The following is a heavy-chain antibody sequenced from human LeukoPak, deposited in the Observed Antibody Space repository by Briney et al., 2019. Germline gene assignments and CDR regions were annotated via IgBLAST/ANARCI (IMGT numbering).Heavy chain of an antibody. CDR1: GYSFGIFS. D-gene: IGHD6-19*01. CDR2: ISANNGNT. V-gene: IGHV1-18*01. Sequence: ASVKVSCKASGYSFGIFSISWVRQAPGQGLEWMGWISANNGNTNYAQNLQGRVTMTTDTSTSTAYMELRSLRSDDTAVYYCARDGRGIAVAQERGDWFDPWGQGTLVTVSS. CDR3: ARDGRGIAVAQERGDWFDP. J-gene: IGHJ5*02.